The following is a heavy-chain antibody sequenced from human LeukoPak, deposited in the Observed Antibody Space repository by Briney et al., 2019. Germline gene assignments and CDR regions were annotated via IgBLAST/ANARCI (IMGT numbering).Heavy chain of an antibody. CDR3: AFLSSSSSSAFDI. CDR1: GFTFSSYS. D-gene: IGHD6-6*01. Sequence: PGGSLRLSCAASGFTFSSYSTNWVRQAPGKGLEWVSSISSSSSYIYYADSVKGRFTISRDNAKNSLYLQMNSLRAEDTAVYYCAFLSSSSSSAFDIWGQGTMVTVSS. J-gene: IGHJ3*02. V-gene: IGHV3-21*01. CDR2: ISSSSSYI.